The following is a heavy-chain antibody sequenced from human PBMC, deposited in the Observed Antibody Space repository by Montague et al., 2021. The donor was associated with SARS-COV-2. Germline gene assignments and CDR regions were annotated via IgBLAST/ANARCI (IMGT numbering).Heavy chain of an antibody. J-gene: IGHJ4*02. CDR2: IFYSGNS. Sequence: SETLSLTCTVSGGSISNIGYYWGWTRQPPGKGLEWIGSIFYSGNSYYNPSLKSRVSISVATSRSQFSLKVNSVTAADTAVYYCARQNRGLWFGEWLFDYWGQGVLVTVSS. V-gene: IGHV4-39*01. CDR1: GGSISNIGYY. D-gene: IGHD3-10*01. CDR3: ARQNRGLWFGEWLFDY.